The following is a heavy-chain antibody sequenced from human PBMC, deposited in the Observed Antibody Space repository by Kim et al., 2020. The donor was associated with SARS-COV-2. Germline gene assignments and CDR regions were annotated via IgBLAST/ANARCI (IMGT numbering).Heavy chain of an antibody. CDR1: GGSISSSNW. CDR3: ASSNSGYYTSDY. CDR2: IYHSGST. D-gene: IGHD3-3*01. J-gene: IGHJ4*02. Sequence: SETLSLTCAVSGGSISSSNWWSWVRQPPGKGLEWIGEIYHSGSTNYNPSLKSRVTISVDKSKNQFSLKLSSVTAADTAVYYCASSNSGYYTSDYWGQGTLVTVSS. V-gene: IGHV4-4*02.